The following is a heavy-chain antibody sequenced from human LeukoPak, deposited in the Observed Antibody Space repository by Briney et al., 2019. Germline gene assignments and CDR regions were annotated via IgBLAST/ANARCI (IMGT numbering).Heavy chain of an antibody. D-gene: IGHD6-19*01. CDR3: AAESERWLVRS. CDR1: GGSISSYY. V-gene: IGHV4-59*03. CDR2: IYYSGGT. Sequence: SETLSLTCTVSGGSISSYYWSWIRQPPGKGLEWVGQIYYSGGTNYNPSLKSRVSISIDTSKNLFSLKLNSVTAADTAVYYCAAESERWLVRSWGQGTLVTVSS. J-gene: IGHJ4*02.